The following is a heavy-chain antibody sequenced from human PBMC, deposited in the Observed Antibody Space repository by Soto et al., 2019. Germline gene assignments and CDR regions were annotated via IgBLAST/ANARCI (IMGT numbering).Heavy chain of an antibody. Sequence: QVQLQQWGAGLLKPSETLSLTCAVYGGSFSGYYWSWIRQPPGKGLEWIGEINHSGSTNYNPSLKSRVTISVDAFKNQFSLKLSAVTAADTAVYYCGRPTPRDGMDVWGQGTTVTVSS. CDR1: GGSFSGYY. CDR3: GRPTPRDGMDV. V-gene: IGHV4-34*01. CDR2: INHSGST. J-gene: IGHJ6*02. D-gene: IGHD3-10*01.